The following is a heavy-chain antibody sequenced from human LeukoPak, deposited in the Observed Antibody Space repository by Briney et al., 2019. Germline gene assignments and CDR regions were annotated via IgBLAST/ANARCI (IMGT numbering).Heavy chain of an antibody. V-gene: IGHV3-23*01. CDR3: AKVVGATTRGYFDY. CDR2: ISGGGGST. CDR1: GFTFSSYA. Sequence: GGSLRLSCAASGFTFSSYAMSWVRQAPEKGLEWVSTISGGGGSTYYADSVKGRFTISRDNSKNTLYLQMNSLRAEDTAVYYRAKVVGATTRGYFDYWGQGTLVTVSS. J-gene: IGHJ4*02. D-gene: IGHD1-26*01.